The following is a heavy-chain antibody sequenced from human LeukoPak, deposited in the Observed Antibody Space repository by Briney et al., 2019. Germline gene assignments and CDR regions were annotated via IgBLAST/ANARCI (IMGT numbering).Heavy chain of an antibody. V-gene: IGHV3-21*01. CDR2: ITSSSSYI. J-gene: IGHJ4*02. CDR3: AKPRKMYSSSWYYFDY. CDR1: GHTFKNYR. D-gene: IGHD6-13*01. Sequence: GGSLRLSCAASGHTFKNYRMNWVRQAPGKGLEWVSYITSSSSYIYYGDSVKGRFTISRDNAKNSLYLQMNSLRADDTAVYYCAKPRKMYSSSWYYFDYWGQGTLVTVSS.